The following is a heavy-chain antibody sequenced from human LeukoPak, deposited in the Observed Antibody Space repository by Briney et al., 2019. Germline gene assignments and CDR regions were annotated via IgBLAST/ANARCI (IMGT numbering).Heavy chain of an antibody. V-gene: IGHV3-21*04. CDR3: AKDQRTISTFDY. Sequence: GGSLRLSCAASGFTFSSYSMNWVRQAPGKGLEWVSSISSSSSYIYYADSVKGRFTISRDNSKNTLYLQINSLRAEDTAIYYCAKDQRTISTFDYWGQGTLVTVSS. CDR2: ISSSSSYI. J-gene: IGHJ4*02. D-gene: IGHD3-3*01. CDR1: GFTFSSYS.